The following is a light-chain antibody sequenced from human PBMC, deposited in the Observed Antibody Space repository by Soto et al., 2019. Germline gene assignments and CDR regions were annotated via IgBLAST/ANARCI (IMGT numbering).Light chain of an antibody. V-gene: IGLV3-21*04. J-gene: IGLJ2*01. Sequence: SSELTQPPSVSVAPGKKARITCGGNNIGSKSVHWYQQKPGQAPVLVIYYDSDRPSGIPERFSGSNSENTATLTISRVEAGDEADYYCQVWDSSSDPVVFGGGTKLTVL. CDR2: YDS. CDR1: NIGSKS. CDR3: QVWDSSSDPVV.